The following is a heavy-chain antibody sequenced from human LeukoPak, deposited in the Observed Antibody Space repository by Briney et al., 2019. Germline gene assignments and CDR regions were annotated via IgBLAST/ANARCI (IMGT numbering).Heavy chain of an antibody. CDR1: GFTFSSYA. D-gene: IGHD3-10*01. CDR3: ARDQMGFGSAFDI. Sequence: GGSLRLSCAASGFTFSSYAMHWVRQAPGKGLEWVAVISYDGSNKYYADSVKGRFTISRDDSRNTLSLQMNNLRTEDTAVYYCARDQMGFGSAFDIWGQGTMVTVSS. CDR2: ISYDGSNK. J-gene: IGHJ3*02. V-gene: IGHV3-30-3*01.